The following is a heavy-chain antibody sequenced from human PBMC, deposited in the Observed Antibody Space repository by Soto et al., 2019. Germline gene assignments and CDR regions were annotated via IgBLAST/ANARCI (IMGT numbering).Heavy chain of an antibody. J-gene: IGHJ1*01. CDR2: IYYSGST. D-gene: IGHD3-10*01. CDR3: STLWVGEAQH. V-gene: IGHV4-39*01. CDR1: GGSISSSSYY. Sequence: QLQLQVSGPGLVKPSETLSLPCTVSGGSISSSSYYWGWIRQPPGKGLEWSGSIYYSGSTYYNPSLKGRVTVTVATSKNQFSLKMSSVNAAYAAVSFCSTLWVGEAQHWGQGTLVTVSS.